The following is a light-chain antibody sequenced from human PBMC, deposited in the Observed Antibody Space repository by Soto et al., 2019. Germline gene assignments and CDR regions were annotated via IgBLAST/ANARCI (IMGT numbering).Light chain of an antibody. CDR2: SIN. Sequence: QSVLTQPPSASATPGQTVTISCSGRYSNIGSNFVSWYQRLPGTAPKLLIYSINQRPSGVPDRFSGSKSGTSASLTIGGLQSEDEADYFCSSWDDSLDGPVFGGGTKVTVL. CDR1: YSNIGSNF. J-gene: IGLJ3*02. V-gene: IGLV1-44*01. CDR3: SSWDDSLDGPV.